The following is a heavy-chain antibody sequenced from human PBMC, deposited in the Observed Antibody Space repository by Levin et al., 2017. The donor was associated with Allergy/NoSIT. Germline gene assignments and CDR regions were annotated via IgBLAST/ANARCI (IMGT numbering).Heavy chain of an antibody. CDR3: ARGLGSSGWYWFDY. Sequence: SQTLSLTCAVYCGSFSGYYWSWIRQPPGKGLEWIGEINHSGSTNYNPSLKSRVTISVDTSKNQFSLKLSSVTAADTAVYYCARGLGSSGWYWFDYWGQGTLVTVSS. CDR2: INHSGST. D-gene: IGHD6-19*01. J-gene: IGHJ4*02. CDR1: CGSFSGYY. V-gene: IGHV4-34*01.